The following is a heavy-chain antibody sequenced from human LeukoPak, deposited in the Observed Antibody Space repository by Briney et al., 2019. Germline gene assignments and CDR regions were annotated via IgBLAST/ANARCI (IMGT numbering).Heavy chain of an antibody. D-gene: IGHD2-2*02. CDR3: AREVGVPAAISRRAWFDP. CDR1: GYSISSGYY. V-gene: IGHV4-38-2*02. Sequence: SETLSLTCTVSGYSISSGYYWGWIRQPPGKGLEWIGSIYHSGSTYYNPSLKSRVTISVDTSKNQFSLKLSSVTAADTAVYYCAREVGVPAAISRRAWFDPWGQGTLVTVSS. CDR2: IYHSGST. J-gene: IGHJ5*02.